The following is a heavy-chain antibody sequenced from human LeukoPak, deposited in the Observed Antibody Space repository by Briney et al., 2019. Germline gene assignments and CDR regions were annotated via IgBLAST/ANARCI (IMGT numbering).Heavy chain of an antibody. CDR2: IYWNDDK. J-gene: IGHJ5*02. Sequence: SGPTLVNPTQTLTLTCTFSGFSLSTSGVGVGWIRQPPGKALEWLALIYWNDDKRYSPSLKSRLTITKDTSKSQVVLTMTNMDPVDTATYYCAHTVRAIVVVPASNWFDPWGQGTLVTVSS. CDR1: GFSLSTSGVG. CDR3: AHTVRAIVVVPASNWFDP. D-gene: IGHD2-2*01. V-gene: IGHV2-5*01.